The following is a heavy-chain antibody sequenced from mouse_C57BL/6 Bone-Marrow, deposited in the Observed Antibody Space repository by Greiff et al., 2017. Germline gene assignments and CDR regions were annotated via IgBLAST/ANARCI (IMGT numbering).Heavy chain of an antibody. CDR2: IDPETGGT. Sequence: QVQLQQSGAELVRPGASVTLSCKASGYTFTDYEMHWVKQTPVHGLEWIGAIDPETGGTAYNQKFKGKAILTADKSSSTAYMELRSLTSEDSAVYYSTRADFDYGAYWGQGTLVTVSA. D-gene: IGHD2-4*01. J-gene: IGHJ3*01. CDR1: GYTFTDYE. CDR3: TRADFDYGAY. V-gene: IGHV1-15*01.